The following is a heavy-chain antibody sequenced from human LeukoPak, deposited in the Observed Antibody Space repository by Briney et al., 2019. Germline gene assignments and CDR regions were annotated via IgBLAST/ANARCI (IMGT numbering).Heavy chain of an antibody. V-gene: IGHV4-4*07. CDR2: IYTSGST. CDR3: AREYIVVVVAATDNWFDP. J-gene: IGHJ5*02. D-gene: IGHD2-15*01. Sequence: SETLSLTCTVSGGSISSYYWSWIRQPAGKGLEWIGRIYTSGSTNYNPSLKSRVTMSVDTSKNQFSLKLSSVTAADTAVYHCAREYIVVVVAATDNWFDPWGQGTLVTVSS. CDR1: GGSISSYY.